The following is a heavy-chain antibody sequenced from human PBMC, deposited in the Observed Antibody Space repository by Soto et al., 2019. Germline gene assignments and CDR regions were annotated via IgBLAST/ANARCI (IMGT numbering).Heavy chain of an antibody. J-gene: IGHJ4*02. Sequence: EVQLVESAGGLVQPGGSLRLSCAASGFTFSTYWMHWVRQARGKGLVWVSRTNTDGSSTTYANSVEGRFTISRDNAKNTLYLEMNSLRGEDTAVYYCARGTRVIPAESDFDYWGQGTLVTVSS. CDR2: TNTDGSST. D-gene: IGHD2-2*01. CDR1: GFTFSTYW. V-gene: IGHV3-74*01. CDR3: ARGTRVIPAESDFDY.